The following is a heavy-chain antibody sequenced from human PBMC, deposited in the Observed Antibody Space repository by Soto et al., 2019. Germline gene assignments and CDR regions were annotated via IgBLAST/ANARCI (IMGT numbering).Heavy chain of an antibody. Sequence: SETLSLTCTVSGGSISSGDYYWSWIRQPPGKGLEWIGYIYYSGSTYYNPSLKSRVTISVDTSKNQFSLKLSSVTAADTAVYYCARVLGYSYRHSPFDYWGQGTLVTVS. CDR1: GGSISSGDYY. CDR2: IYYSGST. D-gene: IGHD5-18*01. J-gene: IGHJ4*02. CDR3: ARVLGYSYRHSPFDY. V-gene: IGHV4-30-4*01.